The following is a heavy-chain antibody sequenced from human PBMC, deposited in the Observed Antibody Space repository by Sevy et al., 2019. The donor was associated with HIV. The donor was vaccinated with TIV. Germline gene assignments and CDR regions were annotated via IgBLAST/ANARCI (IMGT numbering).Heavy chain of an antibody. D-gene: IGHD1-1*01. CDR1: GGSISSYF. J-gene: IGHJ4*02. Sequence: SETLSLTCSVSGGSISSYFWTWVRRSPGKGLEWIGNRYFTGNTDYSPSLKSRVTLSLDPSKSQFSLTLKSVTAADTAIYFSARDSTTRPRVLDYWGQGTLVTVSS. V-gene: IGHV4-59*01. CDR2: RYFTGNT. CDR3: ARDSTTRPRVLDY.